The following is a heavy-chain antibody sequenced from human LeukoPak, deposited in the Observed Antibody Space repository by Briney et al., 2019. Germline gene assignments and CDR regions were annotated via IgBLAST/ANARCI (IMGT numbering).Heavy chain of an antibody. J-gene: IGHJ4*02. CDR3: ARDGSNSEPLYYFDY. CDR2: IIPILGIA. D-gene: IGHD1-14*01. Sequence: SVKVSCKASGGTFSSYAISWVRQAPGQGLEWMGRIIPILGIANYAQKFQGRVTITADKSTSTAYMELSSLRSEDTAVYYCARDGSNSEPLYYFDYWGQGTLVTVSS. CDR1: GGTFSSYA. V-gene: IGHV1-69*04.